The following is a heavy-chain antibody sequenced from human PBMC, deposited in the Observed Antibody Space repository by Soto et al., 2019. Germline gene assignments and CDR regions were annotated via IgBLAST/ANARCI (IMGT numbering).Heavy chain of an antibody. J-gene: IGHJ6*02. CDR3: ASQVPILGYCSGGSCPYGMDV. Sequence: ASVKVSCKASGYTFTNYGISWVRQAPGQGPEWMGWISGYNGYTRYAQKFQGRVTMTEDTSTDTAYMELSSLRSEDTAVYYCASQVPILGYCSGGSCPYGMDVWGQGTTVTVSS. D-gene: IGHD2-15*01. V-gene: IGHV1-18*04. CDR1: GYTFTNYG. CDR2: ISGYNGYT.